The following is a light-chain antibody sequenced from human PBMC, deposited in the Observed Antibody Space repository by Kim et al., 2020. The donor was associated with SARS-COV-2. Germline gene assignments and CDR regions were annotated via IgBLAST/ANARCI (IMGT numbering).Light chain of an antibody. J-gene: IGLJ2*01. CDR3: YSTDSRGNHRV. CDR1: VLPRKY. V-gene: IGLV3-10*01. CDR2: EDS. Sequence: SYELTQPPSVSVSPGQTARITCSGDVLPRKYAYWYQQKSGQAPVLVIYEDSKRPSGIPERFSGSSSGTMATLTISGAQVEDEAGYYCYSTDSRGNHRVFGKGTQLTV.